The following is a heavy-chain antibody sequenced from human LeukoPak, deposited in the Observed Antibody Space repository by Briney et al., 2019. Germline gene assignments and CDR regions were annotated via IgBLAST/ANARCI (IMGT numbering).Heavy chain of an antibody. CDR3: ARLTWRQLVRHFDY. CDR2: IYAGDSDT. CDR1: GFIFTTYW. J-gene: IGHJ4*02. D-gene: IGHD6-13*01. Sequence: GESLKISCKSSGFIFTTYWIAWVRQMPGKGLEWMGIIYAGDSDTRYSPSFQGQVTISADKSISTAYLQWSSLKASDTAMYYCARLTWRQLVRHFDYWGQGTLVTVSS. V-gene: IGHV5-51*01.